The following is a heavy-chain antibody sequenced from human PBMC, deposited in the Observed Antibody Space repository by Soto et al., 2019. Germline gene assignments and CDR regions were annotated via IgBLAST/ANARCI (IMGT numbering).Heavy chain of an antibody. CDR3: AKDPTPYSSGWSFDY. J-gene: IGHJ4*02. D-gene: IGHD6-19*01. CDR2: ISGSGGST. V-gene: IGHV3-23*01. CDR1: GFTFSSYA. Sequence: GGSLRLSCAASGFTFSSYAMSWVRQAPGKGLEWVSAISGSGGSTYYADSVKGRFTISRDNSKNTLYLQMNSLRAEDTAVYYYAKDPTPYSSGWSFDYWGQGTLVTVSS.